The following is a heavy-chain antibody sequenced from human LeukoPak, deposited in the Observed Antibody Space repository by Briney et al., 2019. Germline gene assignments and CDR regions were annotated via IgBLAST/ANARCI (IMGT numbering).Heavy chain of an antibody. Sequence: SETLSLTCAVYGGSFSGYYWSWIRQPPGKGLEWIGEINHSGSTNYNPSLKSRVTISVDTSKNQFSLKLSSVTAADTAVYYCATNDLGYCSSTSCRSFDYWGQGTLVTVSS. D-gene: IGHD2-2*01. V-gene: IGHV4-34*01. CDR3: ATNDLGYCSSTSCRSFDY. CDR1: GGSFSGYY. J-gene: IGHJ4*02. CDR2: INHSGST.